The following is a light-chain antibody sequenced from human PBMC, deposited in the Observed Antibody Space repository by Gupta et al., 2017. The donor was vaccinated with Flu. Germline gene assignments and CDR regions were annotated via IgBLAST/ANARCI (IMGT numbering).Light chain of an antibody. CDR2: ADN. Sequence: SNIGAGFDVHCYQQLPGTVPKLLMFADNIRPSGVPDRFSVSKSGTSGSLAITGLQAEDEADYYCQSYDSSLSAFVFGTGTKVTVL. CDR3: QSYDSSLSAFV. J-gene: IGLJ1*01. V-gene: IGLV1-40*01. CDR1: SNIGAGFD.